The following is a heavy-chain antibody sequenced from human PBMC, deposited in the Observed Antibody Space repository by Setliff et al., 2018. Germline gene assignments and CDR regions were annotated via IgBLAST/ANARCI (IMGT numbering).Heavy chain of an antibody. CDR1: GVTVSSNY. V-gene: IGHV3-21*01. CDR2: ISTSGTYI. CDR3: AMILPYHGMDV. Sequence: GSLRLSCEASGVTVSSNYMSWVRQAPGKGLEWVSSISTSGTYIYYADSVKGRFTISRGNAKNSLYLQMNSLRAEDTAVYYCAMILPYHGMDVWGQGTTVTVSS. D-gene: IGHD2-15*01. J-gene: IGHJ6*02.